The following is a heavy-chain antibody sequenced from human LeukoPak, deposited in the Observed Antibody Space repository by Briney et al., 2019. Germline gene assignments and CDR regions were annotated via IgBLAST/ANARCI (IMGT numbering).Heavy chain of an antibody. CDR2: IYYSGST. Sequence: SETLSLTCTVSGGSISSYYWNSIRQPPGKGLEWIGYIYYSGSTNYNPSLKSRVTISVDTSKNQFSLKLTSVTAADTAVYYCARYAGSRTSWNFAFDIWGQGTMVTVSS. CDR3: ARYAGSRTSWNFAFDI. D-gene: IGHD2-2*01. CDR1: GGSISSYY. V-gene: IGHV4-59*01. J-gene: IGHJ3*02.